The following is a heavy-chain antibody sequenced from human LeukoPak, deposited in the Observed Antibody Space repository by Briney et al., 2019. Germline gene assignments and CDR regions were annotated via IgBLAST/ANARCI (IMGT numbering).Heavy chain of an antibody. Sequence: SETLSLTCVVSGGSVSGYYWGWIRQPPGKGLEWIAYIYYSGDTNYNPSLKSRVTISVDTSKNQFSLKLSSVTAADTAVYYCAGGRDGSLIDPWGQGTLVTVSS. J-gene: IGHJ5*02. CDR1: GGSVSGYY. D-gene: IGHD1-26*01. CDR3: AGGRDGSLIDP. V-gene: IGHV4-59*02. CDR2: IYYSGDT.